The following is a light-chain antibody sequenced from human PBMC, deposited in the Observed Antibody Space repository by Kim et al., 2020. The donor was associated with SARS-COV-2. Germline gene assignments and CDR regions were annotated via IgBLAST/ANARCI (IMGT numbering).Light chain of an antibody. Sequence: VSPGERASLSCRASQSVSSNLAWYQQKPGQAPRLLIYGASTRATGIPARFSGSGSGTEFTLTISSLQSEDFAVYYCQQYNNWPQTFGQGTKVDIK. CDR3: QQYNNWPQT. J-gene: IGKJ1*01. CDR1: QSVSSN. V-gene: IGKV3-15*01. CDR2: GAS.